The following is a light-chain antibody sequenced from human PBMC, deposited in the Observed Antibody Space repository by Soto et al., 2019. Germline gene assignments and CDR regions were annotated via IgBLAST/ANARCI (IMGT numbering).Light chain of an antibody. CDR3: QQSYNTPWT. Sequence: DIQMTQSPSSLSASVGDRVTITCRASQSISSYLHWYQQKPGKAPKLLIYAASSLQSGVPSRFSGSGSGTDFTLTISSLQPEDFATYYCQQSYNTPWTFGQGTKGEIK. J-gene: IGKJ1*01. CDR2: AAS. V-gene: IGKV1-39*01. CDR1: QSISSY.